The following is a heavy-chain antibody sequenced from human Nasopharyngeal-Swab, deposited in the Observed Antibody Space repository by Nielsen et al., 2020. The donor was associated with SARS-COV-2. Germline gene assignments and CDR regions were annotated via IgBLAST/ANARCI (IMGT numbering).Heavy chain of an antibody. Sequence: GESLKISCAASGFIFDDFGMSWVRHIPGKGLESVSGIIWSGARADYADSVKGRFTISRDNAKNSVHLQMNSLRAEDTALYHCVRDRGSYEFDSWGQGTLVTVSS. J-gene: IGHJ4*02. CDR1: GFIFDDFG. V-gene: IGHV3-20*01. CDR3: VRDRGSYEFDS. CDR2: IIWSGARA. D-gene: IGHD5-12*01.